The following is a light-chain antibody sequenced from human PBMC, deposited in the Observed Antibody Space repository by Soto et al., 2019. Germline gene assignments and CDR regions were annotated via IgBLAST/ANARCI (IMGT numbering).Light chain of an antibody. CDR2: DAS. CDR3: QQRSKMPLT. Sequence: IVLTQSPPTLSLSPGETATLSCRASQSVRNYLAWYQQKPGQAPRLLIYDASNRATGIPARFSGTGSETDFTLTISSLEPEDFAIYYCQQRSKMPLTFGQGTRLEIK. CDR1: QSVRNY. J-gene: IGKJ5*01. V-gene: IGKV3-11*01.